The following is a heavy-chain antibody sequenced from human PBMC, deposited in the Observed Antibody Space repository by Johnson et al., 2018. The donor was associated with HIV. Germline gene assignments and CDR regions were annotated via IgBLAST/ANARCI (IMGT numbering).Heavy chain of an antibody. CDR3: ARSPRAAEGAFDI. Sequence: VQLVESGGGLVQPGGSLRLSCAASGFTFSSYAMHWVRQAPGKGLEYVSAISSNGGSTYYANSVKRRFTISRDNSKNTLYLQMGSLRAEDMAVYYCARSPRAAEGAFDIWGQGTMVTVSS. J-gene: IGHJ3*02. D-gene: IGHD6-13*01. V-gene: IGHV3-64*01. CDR1: GFTFSSYA. CDR2: ISSNGGST.